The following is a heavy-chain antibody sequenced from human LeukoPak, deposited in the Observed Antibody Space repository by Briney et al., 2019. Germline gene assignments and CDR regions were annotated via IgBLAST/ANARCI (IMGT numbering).Heavy chain of an antibody. CDR1: GFTFISYW. CDR3: ARGHHYYDSSAYYY. J-gene: IGHJ4*02. CDR2: INSDGSTT. Sequence: GGSLRLSCAASGFTFISYWMHWVRQAPGKGRVWDSRINSDGSTTSYAASVKGRFTISRDTAKNTLYLQMNSLRAEDTAVYYCARGHHYYDSSAYYYWGQGTLVTVSS. D-gene: IGHD3-22*01. V-gene: IGHV3-74*01.